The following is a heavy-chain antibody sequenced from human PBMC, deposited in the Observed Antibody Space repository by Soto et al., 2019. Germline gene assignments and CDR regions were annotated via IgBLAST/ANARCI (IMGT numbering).Heavy chain of an antibody. D-gene: IGHD6-19*01. CDR3: AKDVEGWLSVFDI. Sequence: EVQLLESGGGLVQPGGSLRLSCAASGFMFSSYAMSWVRQAPGKGLEWVSAMSGGGDSTYYADSVKGRFSISRDNSKNTLYLQMNSLRAEDTAVYYCAKDVEGWLSVFDIWGQGTMVTVSS. CDR1: GFMFSSYA. J-gene: IGHJ3*02. V-gene: IGHV3-23*01. CDR2: MSGGGDST.